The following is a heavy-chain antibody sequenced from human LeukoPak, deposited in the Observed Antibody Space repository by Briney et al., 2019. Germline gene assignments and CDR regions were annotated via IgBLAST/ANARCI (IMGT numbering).Heavy chain of an antibody. CDR1: GFSVSDYS. CDR2: VMSGRGST. J-gene: IGHJ4*02. D-gene: IGHD3-16*01. CDR3: TRERRGSYYAFES. Sequence: GGSLRLSCAASGFSVSDYSISWIRQPPGKGPEWISYVMSGRGSTNYADSVKGRFTISRDNAKNSVALQLDGLRADDTAVYFCTRERRGSYYAFESWGQGTLVTVSS. V-gene: IGHV3-11*05.